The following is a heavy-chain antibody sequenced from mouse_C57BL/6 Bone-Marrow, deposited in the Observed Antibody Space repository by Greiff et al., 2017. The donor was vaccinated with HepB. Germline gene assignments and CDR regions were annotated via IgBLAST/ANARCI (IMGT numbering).Heavy chain of an antibody. CDR3: ARGGSGSYYFDY. CDR1: GYTFTTYP. V-gene: IGHV1-47*01. D-gene: IGHD1-1*01. CDR2: FHPYNDDT. Sequence: VQLVESGAELVKPGASVKMSCKASGYTFTTYPIEWMKQNHGKSLEWIGNFHPYNDDTKYNEKFKGKATLTVEKSSSTVYLELSRLTSDDSAVYYCARGGSGSYYFDYWGQGTTLTVSS. J-gene: IGHJ2*01.